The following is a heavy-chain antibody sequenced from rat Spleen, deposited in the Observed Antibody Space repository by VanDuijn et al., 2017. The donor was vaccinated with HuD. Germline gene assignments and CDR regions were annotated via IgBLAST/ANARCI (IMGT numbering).Heavy chain of an antibody. D-gene: IGHD1-11*01. V-gene: IGHV5S13*01. Sequence: EVQLVESGGGLVQPGRSLKLSCAASGFTFSNYGMAWVRQAPTKGLEWVASISPSGGSTYYRDSVKGRFTISRDNAKSTLYLQMDSLRSEDTATYYCTRHDGKYGGYSDYFDYWGQGVMVTVSS. CDR3: TRHDGKYGGYSDYFDY. CDR1: GFTFSNYG. J-gene: IGHJ2*01. CDR2: ISPSGGST.